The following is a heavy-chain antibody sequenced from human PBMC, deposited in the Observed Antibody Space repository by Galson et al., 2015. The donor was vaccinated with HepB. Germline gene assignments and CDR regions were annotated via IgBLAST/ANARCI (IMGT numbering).Heavy chain of an antibody. CDR2: IYGGGTT. V-gene: IGHV3-53*01. D-gene: IGHD4/OR15-4a*01. CDR1: GLIVNSNY. J-gene: IGHJ4*02. Sequence: SLRLSCAVSGLIVNSNYMSWVRQAPGKGLEWVSVIYGGGTTNYADSVKGRFTLSRDASKNTLFLQMNSLRAEDTAVYYCARGGAPLTIRPLDFWGQGTLVTVSS. CDR3: ARGGAPLTIRPLDF.